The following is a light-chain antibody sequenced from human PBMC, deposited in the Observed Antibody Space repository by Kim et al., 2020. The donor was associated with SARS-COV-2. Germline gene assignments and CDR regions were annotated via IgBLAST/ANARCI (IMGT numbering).Light chain of an antibody. CDR1: SSDVGGYNY. CDR3: SSTNYV. J-gene: IGLJ1*01. Sequence: QSVLTQPASVSGSPGQSITISCTGTSSDVGGYNYVSWYQQHPGKAPKLMIYDVSNRPSGVSNRLSGSKSGNTASLTISGLQAEDEADYTSSSTNYV. CDR2: DVS. V-gene: IGLV2-14*03.